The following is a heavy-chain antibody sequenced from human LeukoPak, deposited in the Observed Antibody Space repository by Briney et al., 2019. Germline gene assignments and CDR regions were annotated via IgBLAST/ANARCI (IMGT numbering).Heavy chain of an antibody. Sequence: GGSLRLSCAASGFTFSSYAMHWVRQAPGKGLEYVSAISSNGGSTSYADSVKGRFTISRDNSKNTLYLQMGSLRAEDMAVYYCARSAAGTYYWGQGTLVTVSS. D-gene: IGHD1-1*01. CDR1: GFTFSSYA. CDR2: ISSNGGST. CDR3: ARSAAGTYY. V-gene: IGHV3-64*02. J-gene: IGHJ4*02.